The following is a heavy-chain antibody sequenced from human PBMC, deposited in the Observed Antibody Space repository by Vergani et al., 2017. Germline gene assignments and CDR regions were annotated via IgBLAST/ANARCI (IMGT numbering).Heavy chain of an antibody. D-gene: IGHD6-13*01. Sequence: QLQLQESGPGLVKPSETLSLTCTVSGGSISSSSYYWGWIRQPPGKGLEWIGSIYYSGSTNYNPSLESRVTISVDTSKNQFSLKLSSVTAADTAVYYCARGGYIAVAARGAFDIWGQGTMVTVSS. CDR2: IYYSGST. CDR3: ARGGYIAVAARGAFDI. V-gene: IGHV4-39*07. J-gene: IGHJ3*02. CDR1: GGSISSSSYY.